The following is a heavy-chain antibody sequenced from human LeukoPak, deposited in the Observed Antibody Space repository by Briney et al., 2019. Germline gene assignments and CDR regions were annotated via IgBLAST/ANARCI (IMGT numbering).Heavy chain of an antibody. Sequence: AGGSLRLSCAASGFPFSSHVLSWVRQAPGKGLEWIAYINHNGEAIYYPDFVKGRFIISRDNAKNSLFLQMNDLRDEDTAVYYCARDYDWAFDFWGQGIRVTVSS. J-gene: IGHJ4*02. D-gene: IGHD3-9*01. CDR3: ARDYDWAFDF. CDR2: INHNGEAI. V-gene: IGHV3-48*02. CDR1: GFPFSSHV.